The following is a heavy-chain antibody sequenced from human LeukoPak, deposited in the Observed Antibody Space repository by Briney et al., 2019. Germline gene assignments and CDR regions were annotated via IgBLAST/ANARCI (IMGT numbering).Heavy chain of an antibody. CDR2: IRYDGSNK. Sequence: GGSLRLSCAASGFTFSSYGMHWVRQAPGKGLEWLAFIRYDGSNKYYADSVKGRFTISRDNSKNTLYLQMNSLRAEDTAVYYCAKEYCSSTSCYGVVNYYFDYWGQGTLVTVSS. CDR3: AKEYCSSTSCYGVVNYYFDY. V-gene: IGHV3-30*02. D-gene: IGHD2-2*01. CDR1: GFTFSSYG. J-gene: IGHJ4*02.